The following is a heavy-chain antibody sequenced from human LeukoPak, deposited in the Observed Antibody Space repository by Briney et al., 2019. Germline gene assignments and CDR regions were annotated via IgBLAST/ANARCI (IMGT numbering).Heavy chain of an antibody. J-gene: IGHJ4*02. CDR1: GFTVSSNY. V-gene: IGHV3-23*01. CDR2: ISGSGGST. Sequence: PGGSLRLSCAASGFTVSSNYMSWVRQAPGKGLEWVSAISGSGGSTYYADSVKGRFTISRDNSKNTLYLQMNSLRAEDTAVYYCAKSVGAVDYWGQGTLVTVSS. D-gene: IGHD1-26*01. CDR3: AKSVGAVDY.